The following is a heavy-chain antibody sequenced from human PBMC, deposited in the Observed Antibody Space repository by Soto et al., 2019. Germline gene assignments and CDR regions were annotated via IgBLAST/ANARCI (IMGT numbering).Heavy chain of an antibody. CDR3: AKDNGSGCDWLRVGDASDI. J-gene: IGHJ3*02. V-gene: IGHV3-30*18. CDR1: GFTFSSYG. CDR2: ISYDGSNK. Sequence: QVQLVESGGGVVQPGWSLRLSCAASGFTFSSYGMHWVRQAPGKGLEWVAVISYDGSNKYYADSVKGRLTISRDNSKNTLYLQMNSLRDEDTAVYYCAKDNGSGCDWLRVGDASDIWGQGTMVTVSS. D-gene: IGHD5-12*01.